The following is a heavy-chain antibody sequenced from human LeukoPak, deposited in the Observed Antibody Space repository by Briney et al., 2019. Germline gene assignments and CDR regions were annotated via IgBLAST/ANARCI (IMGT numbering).Heavy chain of an antibody. CDR2: MNPNSGNT. CDR3: ARVSVGWLHGGGKYNWFDP. V-gene: IGHV1-8*01. Sequence: GASVKVSCKASGYTFTSYDINWVRQATGQGLEWMGWMNPNSGNTGYAQKFQGRVTMTRNTSISTAYMELSSLRSEDTAVYYCARVSVGWLHGGGKYNWFDPWGQGTLVTVSS. J-gene: IGHJ5*02. D-gene: IGHD3-16*01. CDR1: GYTFTSYD.